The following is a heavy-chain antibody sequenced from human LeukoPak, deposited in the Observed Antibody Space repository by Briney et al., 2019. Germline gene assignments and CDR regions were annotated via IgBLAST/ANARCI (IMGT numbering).Heavy chain of an antibody. J-gene: IGHJ6*02. CDR1: GFTFSSYG. CDR3: ARDHDTWAPYYYYYGMDV. V-gene: IGHV3-33*08. D-gene: IGHD3-9*01. Sequence: HPGGSLRLSCAASGFTFSSYGMHWVRQAPGKGLEWVAVIWYDGSNKYYADSVKGRFTISRDNSKNTLYLQMNSLRAEDTAVYYCARDHDTWAPYYYYYGMDVWGQGTTVTVSS. CDR2: IWYDGSNK.